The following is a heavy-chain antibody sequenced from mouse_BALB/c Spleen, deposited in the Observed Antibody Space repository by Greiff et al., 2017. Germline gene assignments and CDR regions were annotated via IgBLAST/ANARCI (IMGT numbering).Heavy chain of an antibody. Sequence: VQLQQSGPSLVQPSQSLSITCTVSGFSLTSYGVHWVRQSPGQGLEWLGVIWRGGSTDYNAAFMSRLSITKDNSKSQVFFKMNSLQADDTAIYYCAKSTMITTDYAMDYWGQGTSVTVSS. CDR2: IWRGGST. D-gene: IGHD2-4*01. CDR3: AKSTMITTDYAMDY. V-gene: IGHV2-5-1*01. J-gene: IGHJ4*01. CDR1: GFSLTSYG.